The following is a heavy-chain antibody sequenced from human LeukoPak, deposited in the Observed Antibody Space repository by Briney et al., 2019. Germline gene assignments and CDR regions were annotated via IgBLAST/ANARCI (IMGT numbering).Heavy chain of an antibody. J-gene: IGHJ4*02. CDR3: ARHAPNYYYFDY. CDR1: GGSISSYY. Sequence: PSETLSLTCTVSGGSISSYYWSWIRQPPGKGLEWIGYIYYSGSTNYNPSLKSRVTISVDTSKNQFSLKLSSVTAADTAVYYCARHAPNYYYFDYWGQGTLVTASS. D-gene: IGHD1-7*01. V-gene: IGHV4-59*01. CDR2: IYYSGST.